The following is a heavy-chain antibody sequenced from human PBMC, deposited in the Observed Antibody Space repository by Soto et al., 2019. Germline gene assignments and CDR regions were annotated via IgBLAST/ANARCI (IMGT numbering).Heavy chain of an antibody. CDR2: ISTSGETT. Sequence: GESLKISCAASGFTFGAYAMSWVRRAPGKGLEWVSSISTSGETTYYADSVKGRFTISRDNSYNTLFLQMDSLRVDDAAIYYCAKDQYGSGDYGRFDFWGQGSLVTVSS. CDR3: AKDQYGSGDYGRFDF. V-gene: IGHV3-23*01. J-gene: IGHJ4*02. CDR1: GFTFGAYA. D-gene: IGHD3-10*01.